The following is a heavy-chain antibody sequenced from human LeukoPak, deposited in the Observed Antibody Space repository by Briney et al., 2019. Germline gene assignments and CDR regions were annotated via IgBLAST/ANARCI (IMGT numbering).Heavy chain of an antibody. D-gene: IGHD1-26*01. CDR2: INHSGST. J-gene: IGHJ5*01. Sequence: SETLSLTCAVYGGPFSGYYWSWIRQPPGKGLEWIGEINHSGSTNYNPSLKSRVTISVDTSKNQFSLKLSSVTAADTAVYYCARYQQKWELNLSRWFDYWGQGTLVTVSS. CDR1: GGPFSGYY. CDR3: ARYQQKWELNLSRWFDY. V-gene: IGHV4-34*01.